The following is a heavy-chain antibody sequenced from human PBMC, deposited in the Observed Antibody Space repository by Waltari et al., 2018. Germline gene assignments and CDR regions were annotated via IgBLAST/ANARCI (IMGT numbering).Heavy chain of an antibody. CDR3: ARGVSGYSSYFDY. V-gene: IGHV3-49*03. Sequence: EVQLVESGGGLVQPGRSLRLSCTASGFIFGDYAMSWFRRAPGKGLEWVGFIRGTPYGGTTEYAASVKGRFIISRDDSKAIAHLQLSSLKTEDTAVYYCARGVSGYSSYFDYWGQGTLVTVSS. CDR1: GFIFGDYA. D-gene: IGHD3-22*01. CDR2: IRGTPYGGTT. J-gene: IGHJ4*02.